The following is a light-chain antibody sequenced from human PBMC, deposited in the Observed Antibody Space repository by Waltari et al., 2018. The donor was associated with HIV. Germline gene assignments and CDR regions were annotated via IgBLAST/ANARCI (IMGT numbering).Light chain of an antibody. V-gene: IGLV2-14*03. CDR2: DVN. CDR3: SSYTRDNTQVL. Sequence: QSVLTQAASVSGSPGQPITISCTGTSSDIGAHDYVSWYQQHPGKAPKLVIFDVNKRPSGVSDRFSGFKSGNTASLTISGLQAEDDADYFCSSYTRDNTQVLFGGGTKLTVL. CDR1: SSDIGAHDY. J-gene: IGLJ2*01.